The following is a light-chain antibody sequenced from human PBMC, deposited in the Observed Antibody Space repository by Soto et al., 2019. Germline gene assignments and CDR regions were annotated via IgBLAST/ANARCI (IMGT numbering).Light chain of an antibody. Sequence: QTVVTQEPSLTVSPRGTVTLTCASSTGTVTSGHYPNWLQQKPGQAPRALIYSTDTRHSWTPARFSGSLLGGKAALTLSGVQPEDEADYYCLLYYGGAVVFGGGTKLT. V-gene: IGLV7-43*01. CDR3: LLYYGGAVV. CDR1: TGTVTSGHY. J-gene: IGLJ2*01. CDR2: STD.